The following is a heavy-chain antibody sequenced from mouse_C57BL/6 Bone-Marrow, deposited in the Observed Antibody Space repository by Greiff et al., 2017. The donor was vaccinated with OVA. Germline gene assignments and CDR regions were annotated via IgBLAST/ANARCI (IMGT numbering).Heavy chain of an antibody. Sequence: QVQLQQPGAELVMPGASVKLSCKASGYTFTSYWMHWVKQRPGQGLEWIGEIDPSDSYTNYNQKFKGKSTLTVDKSSSTAYMQLSSLTSEDSAVYYCARRGDYYGSLHYFDYWGQGTTLTVSS. V-gene: IGHV1-69*01. J-gene: IGHJ2*01. CDR1: GYTFTSYW. D-gene: IGHD1-1*01. CDR2: IDPSDSYT. CDR3: ARRGDYYGSLHYFDY.